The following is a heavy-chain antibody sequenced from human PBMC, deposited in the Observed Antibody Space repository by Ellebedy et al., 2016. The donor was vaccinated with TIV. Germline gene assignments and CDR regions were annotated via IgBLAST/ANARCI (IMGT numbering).Heavy chain of an antibody. CDR2: INPNSGGT. Sequence: ASVKVSCXASGYTFTGYYMHWVRQAPGQGLEWMGWINPNSGGTNYAQKFQGRVTMTRDTSISTAYMELSRLRSDDTAVYYCARVAGSGGYLGYWGQGTLVTVSS. CDR1: GYTFTGYY. D-gene: IGHD2-2*01. J-gene: IGHJ4*02. CDR3: ARVAGSGGYLGY. V-gene: IGHV1-2*02.